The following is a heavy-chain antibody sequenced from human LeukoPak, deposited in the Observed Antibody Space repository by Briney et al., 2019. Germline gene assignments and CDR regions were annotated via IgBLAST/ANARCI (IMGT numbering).Heavy chain of an antibody. V-gene: IGHV4-38-2*02. Sequence: PSETLSLTCTVSGSSMSSDYYWGWIRQPPGKGLEWIGSISDSGSAYYNPSLKSRVVISVDPSKKQFSLKLSSVTAADTAVYYCARGYCSGGSCYSYYYYNYMDVWGKGTTVTVSS. CDR3: ARGYCSGGSCYSYYYYNYMDV. D-gene: IGHD2-15*01. CDR1: GSSMSSDYY. J-gene: IGHJ6*03. CDR2: ISDSGSA.